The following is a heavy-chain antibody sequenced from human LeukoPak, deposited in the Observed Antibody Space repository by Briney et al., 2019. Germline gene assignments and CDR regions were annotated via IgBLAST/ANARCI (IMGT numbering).Heavy chain of an antibody. D-gene: IGHD1-26*01. Sequence: SETLSLTCAVYGGSFSGYYWSWIRQPPGKGLEWIGEINHSGSTNYNPSLKSRVSISVDTSKNQFSLKLSSVTAADTAVYYCARGGWELPNDDYWGQGTLVTLSS. J-gene: IGHJ4*02. V-gene: IGHV4-34*01. CDR3: ARGGWELPNDDY. CDR1: GGSFSGYY. CDR2: INHSGST.